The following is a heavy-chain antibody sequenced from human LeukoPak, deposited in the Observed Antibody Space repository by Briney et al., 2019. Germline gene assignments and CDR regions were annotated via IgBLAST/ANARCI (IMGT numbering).Heavy chain of an antibody. Sequence: GGSLRLSCAASGFAFSSYTMNWVRQAPGKGLEWVSSISSSSNYINYADSVKGRFTISRDNAKNSLYLQMNSLRAEDTAVYYCARSFSGWYHDYWGQGTLVTVSS. D-gene: IGHD6-19*01. CDR3: ARSFSGWYHDY. V-gene: IGHV3-21*01. CDR2: ISSSSNYI. CDR1: GFAFSSYT. J-gene: IGHJ4*02.